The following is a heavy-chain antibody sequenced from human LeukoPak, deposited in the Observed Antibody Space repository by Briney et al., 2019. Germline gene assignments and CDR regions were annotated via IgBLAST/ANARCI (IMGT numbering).Heavy chain of an antibody. J-gene: IGHJ4*02. CDR3: ARGHYYDSSGYYYLIDY. D-gene: IGHD3-22*01. CDR2: ISAYNGNT. CDR1: GYTFTSYG. Sequence: ASVKVSCKVSGYTFTSYGISWVRQAPGQGLEWMGWISAYNGNTNYAQKLQGRVTMTTDTSTSTAYMELRSLRSDDTAVYYCARGHYYDSSGYYYLIDYWGQGTLVTVSS. V-gene: IGHV1-18*01.